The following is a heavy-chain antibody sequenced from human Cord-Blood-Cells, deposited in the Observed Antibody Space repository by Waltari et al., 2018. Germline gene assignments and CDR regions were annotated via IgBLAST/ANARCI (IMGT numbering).Heavy chain of an antibody. J-gene: IGHJ1*01. CDR3: ASGYSSSWTYFQH. CDR1: GFTFSSYW. V-gene: IGHV3-74*01. CDR2: INSDGSST. Sequence: VQLVESGGGLVQPGGSLRLSCADSGFTFSSYWMHWVRQAPGKGLVWVSRINSDGSSTSYPDSVKGRFTISRDNAKNTLYLQMNSLRAEDTAVYYCASGYSSSWTYFQHWGQGTLVTVSS. D-gene: IGHD6-13*01.